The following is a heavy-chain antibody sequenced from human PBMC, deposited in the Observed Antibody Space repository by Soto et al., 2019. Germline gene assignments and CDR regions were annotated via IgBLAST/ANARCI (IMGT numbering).Heavy chain of an antibody. CDR2: IYYSGST. D-gene: IGHD5-18*01. CDR3: ARGGGGTASLDS. J-gene: IGHJ4*02. CDR1: GDSVSSGSYY. V-gene: IGHV4-61*01. Sequence: QVQLQESGPGLVKPSETLSLTCTVSGDSVSSGSYYWSWIRQPPGKGLECIGYIYYSGSTNYNPSLKSRVSISVDTSKNQFSLKLSSVTAADTAVYYCARGGGGTASLDSWGQGTLVTFSS.